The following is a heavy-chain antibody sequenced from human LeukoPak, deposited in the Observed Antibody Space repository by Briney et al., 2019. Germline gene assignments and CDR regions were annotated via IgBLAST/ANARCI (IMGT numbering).Heavy chain of an antibody. CDR1: GGSISSSSYY. J-gene: IGHJ4*02. CDR3: ARDPRTTTFDY. V-gene: IGHV4-39*07. CDR2: IYYSGST. Sequence: SETLSLTCTVSGGSISSSSYYWGWIRQPPGKGLEWIGSIYYSGSTYYNPSLKSRVTISVDTSKNQFSLKLSSVTAADTAVYYCARDPRTTTFDYWGQGTLVTDSS. D-gene: IGHD2-2*01.